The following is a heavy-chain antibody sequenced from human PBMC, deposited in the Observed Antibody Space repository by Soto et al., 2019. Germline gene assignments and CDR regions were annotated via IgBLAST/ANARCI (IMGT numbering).Heavy chain of an antibody. CDR1: GSSVTAYY. D-gene: IGHD3-9*01. CDR3: ARDEKLRYFDWAPGAFDI. V-gene: IGHV1-2*02. CDR2: INPNSGGT. J-gene: IGHJ3*02. Sequence: SVKGCCKASGSSVTAYYMHWVRKAPEQGLEWMGWINPNSGGTNYAQKFQGRVTMTRDTSISTAYMELSRLRSDDTAVYYCARDEKLRYFDWAPGAFDIWGQGTLVTVSS.